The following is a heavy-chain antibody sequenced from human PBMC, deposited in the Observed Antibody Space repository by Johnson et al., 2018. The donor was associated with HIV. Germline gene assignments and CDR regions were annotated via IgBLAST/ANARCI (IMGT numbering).Heavy chain of an antibody. J-gene: IGHJ3*02. Sequence: VQLVESGGGLVQPGGSLRLSCAASGFTFSSYDMHWVRQAPGKGLEWVSAIGTAGDTYYPGSAKGRFTISRENAKNSLYLQMNSLRAGDTAVYYCARDHSRDDAFDIWGQGTMVTVSP. CDR2: IGTAGDT. CDR1: GFTFSSYD. V-gene: IGHV3-13*01. CDR3: ARDHSRDDAFDI.